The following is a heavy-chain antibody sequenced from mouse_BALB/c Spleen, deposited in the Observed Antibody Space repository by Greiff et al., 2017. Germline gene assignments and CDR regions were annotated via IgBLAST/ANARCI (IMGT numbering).Heavy chain of an antibody. D-gene: IGHD1-1*01. CDR1: GYTFTSYW. CDR2: IYPGNSDT. V-gene: IGHV1-5*01. J-gene: IGHJ4*01. Sequence: EVQLQQSGTVLARPGASVKMSCKASGYTFTSYWMHWVKQRPGQGLEWIGAIYPGNSDTSYNQKFKGKAKLTAVTSTSTAYMELSSLTNEDSAVYYSTIHYGSSYERVYAMDYWGQGTSVTVSS. CDR3: TIHYGSSYERVYAMDY.